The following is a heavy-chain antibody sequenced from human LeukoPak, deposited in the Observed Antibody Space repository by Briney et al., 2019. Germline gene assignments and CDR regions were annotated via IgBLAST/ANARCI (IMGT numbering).Heavy chain of an antibody. J-gene: IGHJ6*03. CDR3: AKEKSITIFGVVNRYYYMDV. V-gene: IGHV4-30-4*08. CDR1: GVSISSGDNY. CDR2: ISYSGST. D-gene: IGHD3-3*01. Sequence: SETLSLTCTVSGVSISSGDNYWSWIRQPPGKGLEWIGYISYSGSTYYNPSLKSRVTISLDTSKNQFSLKLSSVTAADTAVYYCAKEKSITIFGVVNRYYYMDVWGKGTTVTVSS.